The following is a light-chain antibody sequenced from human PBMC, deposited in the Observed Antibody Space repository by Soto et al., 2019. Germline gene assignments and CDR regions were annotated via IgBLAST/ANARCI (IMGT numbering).Light chain of an antibody. CDR2: ASS. J-gene: IGKJ5*01. CDR3: QQYGGSPIT. Sequence: EIVLTQSPGTLSLSPWERATLSCKTSQTSGSNFLAWYQHKPGQAPRLLIYASSNRATGIPDRFSGSASGPDFTLTISRLEPEDFALYYCQQYGGSPITFGQGTRLEIK. CDR1: QTSGSNF. V-gene: IGKV3-20*01.